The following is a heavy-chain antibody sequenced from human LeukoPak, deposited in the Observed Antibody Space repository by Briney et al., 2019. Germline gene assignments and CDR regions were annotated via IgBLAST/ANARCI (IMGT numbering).Heavy chain of an antibody. J-gene: IGHJ4*02. V-gene: IGHV4-59*01. D-gene: IGHD7-27*01. CDR1: ALSLNNND. Sequence: SESLSLTCTVSALSLNNNDWGWVRQPPGKGLEWIGYIYHTATTNSHPFLKSRDTISVGTTNNQFSLKLSSVTAAGTAVYYCARGGLGISRGDYFGHWGQGTLVTVSS. CDR3: ARGGLGISRGDYFGH. CDR2: IYHTATT.